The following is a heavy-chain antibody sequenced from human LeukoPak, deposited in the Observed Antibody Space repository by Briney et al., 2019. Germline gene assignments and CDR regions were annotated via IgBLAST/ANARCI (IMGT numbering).Heavy chain of an antibody. V-gene: IGHV1-18*01. J-gene: IGHJ4*02. CDR1: GYTFTSYG. CDR3: ARGGTIFGVVTNWDY. Sequence: ASVKVSCKASGYTFTSYGISWVRQAPRQGLEWMGWISAYNGNTNYAQKLQGKVTMTTDTSTSTAYMELRSLRSDDTAVYYCARGGTIFGVVTNWDYWGQGTLVTVSS. CDR2: ISAYNGNT. D-gene: IGHD3-3*01.